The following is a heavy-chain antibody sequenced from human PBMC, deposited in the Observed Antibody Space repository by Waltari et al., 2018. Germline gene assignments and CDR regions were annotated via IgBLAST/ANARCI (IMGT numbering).Heavy chain of an antibody. V-gene: IGHV3-20*04. CDR1: GFTFDDYG. J-gene: IGHJ3*02. Sequence: EVQLVESGGGVVRPGGSLRLSCAASGFTFDDYGMGWVRQAPGKGLDWVSDINWNGGSTGYADSVKGRFTISRDSAKTSLYLQMNSLRAEDTALYYCATVPGIATSGNDGIDIWGQGTMVTVSS. CDR2: INWNGGST. CDR3: ATVPGIATSGNDGIDI. D-gene: IGHD6-13*01.